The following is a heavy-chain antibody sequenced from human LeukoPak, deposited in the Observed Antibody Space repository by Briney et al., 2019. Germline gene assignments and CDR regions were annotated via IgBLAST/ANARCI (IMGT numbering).Heavy chain of an antibody. CDR2: IYYSGST. J-gene: IGHJ3*02. V-gene: IGHV4-59*01. CDR3: ARDLSSTSCCDAFDI. CDR1: GGSISSYY. Sequence: SEPLSLTCTVSGGSISSYYWSWIRQPPGKGLEWIGYIYYSGSTNYNPSLKSRVTISVDTSKNQFSLKLSSVTAADTAVYYCARDLSSTSCCDAFDIWGQGTMITVSS. D-gene: IGHD2-2*01.